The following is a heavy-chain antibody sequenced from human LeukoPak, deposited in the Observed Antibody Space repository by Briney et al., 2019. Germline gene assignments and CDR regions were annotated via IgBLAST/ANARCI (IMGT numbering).Heavy chain of an antibody. CDR1: GGSFSGYY. J-gene: IGHJ5*02. CDR2: INHSGST. V-gene: IGHV4-34*01. CDR3: ARGLVSPLITVVRAVIQRWFDP. Sequence: PSETLSLTCAVYGGSFSGYYWSWIRQPPGKGLEWIGEINHSGSTNYNPSLKSRVTISVDTSKNQFSLNLRSVNAADTALYYFARGLVSPLITVVRAVIQRWFDPWGQGTLVTVSS. D-gene: IGHD3-10*01.